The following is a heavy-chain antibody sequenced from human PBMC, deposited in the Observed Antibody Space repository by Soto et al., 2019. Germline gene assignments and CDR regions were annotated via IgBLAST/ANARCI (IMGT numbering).Heavy chain of an antibody. V-gene: IGHV3-30*18. J-gene: IGHJ4*02. CDR2: ISYDGNNK. D-gene: IGHD1-7*01. CDR3: ANRPYDWNYHY. Sequence: QVQLVESGGGVVQPGRSLRLSCAASGFTFSSYGMHWVRQAPGKGLEWVAVISYDGNNKHYANSVRGRFTISRDNPQSTLYLQMNSLAAEDTAVYFCANRPYDWNYHYWGQGTLVTVSS. CDR1: GFTFSSYG.